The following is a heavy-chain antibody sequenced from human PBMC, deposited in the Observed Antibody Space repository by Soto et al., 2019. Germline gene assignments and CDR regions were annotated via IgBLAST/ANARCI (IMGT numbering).Heavy chain of an antibody. V-gene: IGHV4-4*02. CDR1: SGSISSSNW. CDR2: IYHSGST. Sequence: QVQLQESGPGLVKPSGTLSLTCAVSSGSISSSNWWSWVRQPPGKGLEWIGEIYHSGSTNYNPSLKSRVTISVDKSKSQVSLKLSSVTAADTAVYYCARTDWNQEMAAFEIWGQGTMVTVSS. CDR3: ARTDWNQEMAAFEI. D-gene: IGHD1-1*01. J-gene: IGHJ3*02.